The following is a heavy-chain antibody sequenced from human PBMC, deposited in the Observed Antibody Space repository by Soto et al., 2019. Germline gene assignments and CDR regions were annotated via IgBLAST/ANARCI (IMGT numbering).Heavy chain of an antibody. Sequence: ASVKVSCKASGYTFTSYAMHWVRQAPGQRLEWMGWINAGNGNTKYSQKFQGRVTITRDTSASTVYMELSSLRSEDTAVYYCARGSGYYYRDDYWGQGTLVTVSS. V-gene: IGHV1-3*01. CDR2: INAGNGNT. CDR1: GYTFTSYA. CDR3: ARGSGYYYRDDY. D-gene: IGHD3-22*01. J-gene: IGHJ4*02.